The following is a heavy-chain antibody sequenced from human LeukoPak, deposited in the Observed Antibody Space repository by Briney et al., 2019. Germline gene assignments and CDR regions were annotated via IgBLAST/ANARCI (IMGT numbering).Heavy chain of an antibody. CDR3: ATVSPTYDILTGYSGYYFDY. J-gene: IGHJ4*02. CDR2: IIPILGIA. V-gene: IGHV1-69*04. D-gene: IGHD3-9*01. Sequence: GASVKVSCKASGGTFSSYAISWVRHAPGQGLELMGRIIPILGIANYAQKFQGRVTITADKSTSTAYMELSSLRSEDTAVYYCATVSPTYDILTGYSGYYFDYWGQGTLVTVSS. CDR1: GGTFSSYA.